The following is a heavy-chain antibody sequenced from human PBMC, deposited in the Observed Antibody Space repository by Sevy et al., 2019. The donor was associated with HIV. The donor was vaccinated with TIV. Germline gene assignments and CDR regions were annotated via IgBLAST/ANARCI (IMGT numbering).Heavy chain of an antibody. CDR2: ISWNSGSI. CDR3: AKDIGEAAGYYFDY. CDR1: GFTFDDYA. J-gene: IGHJ4*02. Sequence: GGSLRLSCAASGFTFDDYAMHWVRQAPGKGLEWVSGISWNSGSIGYGDSVKGRFTISRDKAKNSLYLQMNSLTAEDTALYYCAKDIGEAAGYYFDYWGQGTLVTVSS. D-gene: IGHD6-25*01. V-gene: IGHV3-9*01.